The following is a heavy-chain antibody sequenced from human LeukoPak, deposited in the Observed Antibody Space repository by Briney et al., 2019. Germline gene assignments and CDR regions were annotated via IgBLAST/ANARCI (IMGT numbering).Heavy chain of an antibody. CDR2: INGRGNYV. J-gene: IGHJ4*02. Sequence: GGSLRLSCAASGFTFSDYFMSWVRQAPGKGLEWLSYINGRGNYVDHAESLKGRITISRDNAKNSLYLQMNSLRAEDTAVYYCARSGIGATEIDYWGQGTLVTVSS. CDR3: ARSGIGATEIDY. V-gene: IGHV3-11*06. D-gene: IGHD6-13*01. CDR1: GFTFSDYF.